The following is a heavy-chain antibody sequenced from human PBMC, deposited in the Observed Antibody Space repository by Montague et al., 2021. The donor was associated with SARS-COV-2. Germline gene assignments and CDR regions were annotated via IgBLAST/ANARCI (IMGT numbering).Heavy chain of an antibody. CDR3: AKASRGYGGDFDS. D-gene: IGHD4-23*01. V-gene: IGHV4-59*02. CDR2: IFYSGST. CDR1: GDSVNRNY. Sequence: SETLSLTCSVSGDSVNRNYWSWVRQPPGKGLERLGYIFYSGSTYNHSLTSRVTMSLDTPNNHISLYLISVTAADTAVSYCAKASRGYGGDFDSWGQGTLVIVSS. J-gene: IGHJ5*01.